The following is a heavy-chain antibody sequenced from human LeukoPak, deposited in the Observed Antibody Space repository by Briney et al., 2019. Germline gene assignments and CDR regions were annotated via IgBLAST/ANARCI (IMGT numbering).Heavy chain of an antibody. D-gene: IGHD6-13*01. V-gene: IGHV3-30-3*02. Sequence: GGSLRLSCAASGFTFSSDIMHWVRQAPGKGLEWVAVMPYDGAYKYYADSVKGRFTISRDNSKNTLYLQMNSLRAEDTAVYYCVKGRISEDGLDFWGQGTLVTVSS. CDR3: VKGRISEDGLDF. CDR1: GFTFSSDI. J-gene: IGHJ4*02. CDR2: MPYDGAYK.